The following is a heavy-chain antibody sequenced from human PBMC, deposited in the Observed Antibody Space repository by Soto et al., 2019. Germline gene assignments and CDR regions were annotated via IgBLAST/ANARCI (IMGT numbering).Heavy chain of an antibody. CDR3: ARYSSSYYDSPGLISF. V-gene: IGHV3-23*01. CDR2: ISSSGDNT. Sequence: GGYVRLCCTASGFTFSYYAMSWVRQAPGKGLEWVSGISSSGDNTYNANSVKGRFTISRDNSKNTLYVQMNSLRAEDTAFYYCARYSSSYYDSPGLISFWGQGSL. J-gene: IGHJ4*02. D-gene: IGHD3-22*01. CDR1: GFTFSYYA.